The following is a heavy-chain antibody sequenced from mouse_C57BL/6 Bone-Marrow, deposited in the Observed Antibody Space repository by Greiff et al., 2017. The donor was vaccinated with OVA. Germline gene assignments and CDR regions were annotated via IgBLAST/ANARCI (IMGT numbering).Heavy chain of an antibody. Sequence: QVQLQQPGAELVMPGASVKLSCKASGYTFTSYWMHWVKQRPGQGLEWIGEIDPSDSYTNYSQKFKGKSTLTVDKSSSTAYMQLSSLTSEDSAVYYCARGITTNWYFDVWGTGTTVTVAS. V-gene: IGHV1-69*01. CDR2: IDPSDSYT. CDR1: GYTFTSYW. J-gene: IGHJ1*03. CDR3: ARGITTNWYFDV. D-gene: IGHD1-1*01.